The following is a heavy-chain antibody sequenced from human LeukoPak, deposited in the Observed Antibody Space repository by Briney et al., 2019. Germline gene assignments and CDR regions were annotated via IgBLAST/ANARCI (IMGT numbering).Heavy chain of an antibody. Sequence: ASVKVSCKAAGYTFTGYYMHWVREAPGQVLEWMGWINPNSGGTNYAQKFQGRVTMTRDTSISTAYMELSRLRSDDTAVYYCARGGMVHTATYYYYYYMDVWGKGTTVTISS. CDR1: GYTFTGYY. CDR3: ARGGMVHTATYYYYYYMDV. D-gene: IGHD2-15*01. CDR2: INPNSGGT. V-gene: IGHV1-2*02. J-gene: IGHJ6*03.